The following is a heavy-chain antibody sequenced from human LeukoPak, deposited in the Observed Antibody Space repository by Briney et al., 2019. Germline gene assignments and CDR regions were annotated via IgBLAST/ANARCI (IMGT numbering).Heavy chain of an antibody. J-gene: IGHJ6*04. V-gene: IGHV3-15*01. CDR2: IKRKRDGGTT. D-gene: IGHD3-9*01. Sequence: GGSLRLSCAAPGFPFSISWMSWVRRAPGKWLEWGGRIKRKRDGGTTDYAAAVKGRFTISRDDSKNMLFLQMNSMKTEDTAVYYCNAEKYFALDVWGKGTTVTVSS. CDR3: NAEKYFALDV. CDR1: GFPFSISW.